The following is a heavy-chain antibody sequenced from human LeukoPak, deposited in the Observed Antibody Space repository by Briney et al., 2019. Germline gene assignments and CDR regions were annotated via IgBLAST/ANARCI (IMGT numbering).Heavy chain of an antibody. V-gene: IGHV1-2*06. CDR2: INPNSGGT. J-gene: IGHJ4*02. Sequence: ASVKVSCKASGYTFTGYYMHWVRQAPGQGREWMGRINPNSGGTNYAQKFQGRVTMTRDTSISTAYMELSRLRSDDTAVYYCASLGEVLWDYYFDYWGQGTLVTVSS. CDR1: GYTFTGYY. D-gene: IGHD1-26*01. CDR3: ASLGEVLWDYYFDY.